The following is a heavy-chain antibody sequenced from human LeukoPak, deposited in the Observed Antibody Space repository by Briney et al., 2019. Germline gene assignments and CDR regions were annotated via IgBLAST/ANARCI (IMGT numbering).Heavy chain of an antibody. J-gene: IGHJ4*02. D-gene: IGHD1-26*01. V-gene: IGHV3-30*02. CDR1: GFTFSSYG. CDR2: IRYDGSNK. Sequence: PGGSLRLSCAASGFTFSSYGMHWVRQAPGKGLEWVAFIRYDGSNKYYADSVKGRFTISRDNSKNTLYLQMNSLRAEDTAVYYCAKGSGEWELLSSPADYWGQGTLVTVSS. CDR3: AKGSGEWELLSSPADY.